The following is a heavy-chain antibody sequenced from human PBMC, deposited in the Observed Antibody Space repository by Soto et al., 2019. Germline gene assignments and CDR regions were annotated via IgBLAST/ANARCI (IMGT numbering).Heavy chain of an antibody. D-gene: IGHD3-16*01. V-gene: IGHV3-23*01. CDR2: IIDSGGST. Sequence: GGSLRLSCAASGFTFSSCAMGWVRQAPGKGLEWVSDIIDSGGSTYYADSVKGRFTISRDNSKNTLYLQMNSLRAEDTAVYYCARDDDSPPRFGYWGQGTLVTVSS. CDR1: GFTFSSCA. CDR3: ARDDDSPPRFGY. J-gene: IGHJ4*02.